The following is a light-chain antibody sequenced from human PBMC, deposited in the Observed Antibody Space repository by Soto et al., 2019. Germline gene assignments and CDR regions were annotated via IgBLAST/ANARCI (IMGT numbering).Light chain of an antibody. Sequence: DIQMTQSPSTLSASVGDRVTITCRASQSISTWLAWYQQKPGRAPKLLIYDATSLEGGVPVRFSGGGSGTEFTLTINRLQPDDFATYYCQQYNSHLRTFGQGTKVDIK. CDR3: QQYNSHLRT. V-gene: IGKV1-5*01. CDR1: QSISTW. CDR2: DAT. J-gene: IGKJ1*01.